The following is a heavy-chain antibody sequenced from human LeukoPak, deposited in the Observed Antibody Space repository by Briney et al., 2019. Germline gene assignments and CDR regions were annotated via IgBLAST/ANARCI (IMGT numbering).Heavy chain of an antibody. V-gene: IGHV3-30*18. D-gene: IGHD6-19*01. CDR2: ISYDGSNK. CDR1: GFTLSSYG. J-gene: IGHJ4*02. CDR3: AKDALIAVAGFFDY. Sequence: GGSLRLSCAASGFTLSSYGMHWVRQAPGKGLEWVAVISYDGSNKYYADSVKGRFTISRDNSKNTLYLQMNSLRAEDTAVYYCAKDALIAVAGFFDYWGQGTLVTVSS.